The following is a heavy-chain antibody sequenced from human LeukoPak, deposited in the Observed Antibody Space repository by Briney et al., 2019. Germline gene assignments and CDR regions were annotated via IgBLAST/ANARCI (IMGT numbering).Heavy chain of an antibody. D-gene: IGHD5-18*01. CDR2: ISSSSSYI. CDR1: GFTFSSYS. V-gene: IGHV3-21*01. CDR3: ARASHVDTARVGY. Sequence: GGSLRLSCAASGFTFSSYSMNWARQAPGKGLEWVSSISSSSSYIYYADSVKGRFTISRDNAKNSLYLQMNSLRAEDTAVYYCARASHVDTARVGYWGQGTLVTVSS. J-gene: IGHJ4*02.